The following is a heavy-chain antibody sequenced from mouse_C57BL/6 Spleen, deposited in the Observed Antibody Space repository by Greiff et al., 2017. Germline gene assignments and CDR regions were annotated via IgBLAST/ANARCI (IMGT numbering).Heavy chain of an antibody. CDR2: IYPGSGST. CDR1: GYTFTSYW. V-gene: IGHV1-55*01. Sequence: QVQLQQPGAELVKPGASVKMSCKASGYTFTSYWITWVKQRPGQGLEWIGDIYPGSGSTNYNEKFKSKATLTVDTSSSTAYMQLSSLTSEDSAVYYCARSDDYDKGRFAYWGQGTLVTVSA. J-gene: IGHJ3*01. D-gene: IGHD2-4*01. CDR3: ARSDDYDKGRFAY.